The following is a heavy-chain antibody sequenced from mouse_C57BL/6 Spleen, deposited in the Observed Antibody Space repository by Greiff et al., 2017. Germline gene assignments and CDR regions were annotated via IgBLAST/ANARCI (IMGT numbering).Heavy chain of an antibody. CDR3: ARERGNYHYYGMAY. J-gene: IGHJ4*01. D-gene: IGHD2-1*01. V-gene: IGHV1-9*01. CDR2: ILPGGGST. Sequence: VQLKQSGAELMKPGASVKLSCKATGYTFTGYWIEWVKQRPGHGLEWIGEILPGGGSTNYNEKFKGKATLTADTSSNTAYMQLSSLTTEDSAIYYCARERGNYHYYGMAYWGQGTSVTVSS. CDR1: GYTFTGYW.